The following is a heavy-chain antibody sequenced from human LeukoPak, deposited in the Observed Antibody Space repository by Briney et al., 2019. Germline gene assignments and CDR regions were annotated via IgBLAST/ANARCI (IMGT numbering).Heavy chain of an antibody. D-gene: IGHD5-18*01. Sequence: SETLSLTCAVYGGSFSGYYWSWIRQPPGKGLEWIGEINHSGSTNYNPSLESRVTISIDTSKNQFSLRLSSVTAADTAVYYCARQIGYNYVPHGLDPWGQGTLVTVSS. CDR1: GGSFSGYY. V-gene: IGHV4-34*01. CDR2: INHSGST. J-gene: IGHJ5*02. CDR3: ARQIGYNYVPHGLDP.